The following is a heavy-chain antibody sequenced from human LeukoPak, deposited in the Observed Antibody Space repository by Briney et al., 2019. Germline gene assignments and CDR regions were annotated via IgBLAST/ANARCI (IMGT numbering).Heavy chain of an antibody. CDR1: GFTFGDYA. CDR2: IRSKAYGGTT. J-gene: IGHJ4*02. D-gene: IGHD5-18*01. V-gene: IGHV3-49*03. Sequence: GGSLRLSCTASGFTFGDYAMSWFRQAPGKELEWVGFIRSKAYGGTTEYAASVKGRFTISRDDSKSIAYLQMNSLKTEDTAVYYCTRGYRRGYSYGLNFDYWGQGTLVTVSS. CDR3: TRGYRRGYSYGLNFDY.